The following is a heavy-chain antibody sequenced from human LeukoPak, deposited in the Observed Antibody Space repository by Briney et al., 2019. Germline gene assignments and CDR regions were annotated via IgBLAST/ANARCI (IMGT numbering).Heavy chain of an antibody. CDR2: ISSSGSTI. D-gene: IGHD1-26*01. Sequence: PGGSLRLSCAASGFTFNDYYMSWISQAPGKGLEWVSYISSSGSTIYYADSVKGRFTISRDNAKNSLYLQMNSLRAEDTAVYDGASGATTGAEYFQHWAQGTLVTVSS. V-gene: IGHV3-11*01. J-gene: IGHJ1*01. CDR3: ASGATTGAEYFQH. CDR1: GFTFNDYY.